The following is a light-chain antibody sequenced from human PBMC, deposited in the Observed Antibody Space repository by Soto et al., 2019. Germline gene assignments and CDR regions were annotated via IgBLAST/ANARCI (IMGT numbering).Light chain of an antibody. Sequence: DIQMTQSPSTLSASVGVRVTITCRASQSVRSWLAWYQLRPGKAPKVLIYDASSLESGVPSRFSGSGSGTEFTLTINSLQPDDFATYYCQHYNSAPWTFGQGTKVEIK. J-gene: IGKJ1*01. V-gene: IGKV1-5*01. CDR2: DAS. CDR3: QHYNSAPWT. CDR1: QSVRSW.